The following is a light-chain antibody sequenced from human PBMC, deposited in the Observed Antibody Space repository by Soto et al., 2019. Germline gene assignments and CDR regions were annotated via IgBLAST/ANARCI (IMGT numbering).Light chain of an antibody. CDR3: QQYSDKWT. CDR2: KAS. CDR1: QSISSW. J-gene: IGKJ1*01. Sequence: DIQMTQSPSTLSASVGDRVIITCRASQSISSWLAWYQQKPGTAPKLLIYKASTLQSGVPSRFSGSASGTQFTLTISSQQPDDSASYYCQQYSDKWTFCQGTKVEIQ. V-gene: IGKV1-5*03.